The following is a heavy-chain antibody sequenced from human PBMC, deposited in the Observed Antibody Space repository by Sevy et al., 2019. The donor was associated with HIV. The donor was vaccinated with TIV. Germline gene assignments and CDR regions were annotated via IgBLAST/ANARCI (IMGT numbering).Heavy chain of an antibody. Sequence: GGSLRLSCAASGLAFSDFAMHWVRQAPGKGLEWLALISYDGSNKYYADSVKGRFTISRDNSKNTLYLQMNSLRTEDTAMYYCAKDFHVFGSPSVYYSDYWGQGTLVTVSS. CDR2: ISYDGSNK. J-gene: IGHJ4*02. D-gene: IGHD2-21*01. V-gene: IGHV3-30*18. CDR3: AKDFHVFGSPSVYYSDY. CDR1: GLAFSDFA.